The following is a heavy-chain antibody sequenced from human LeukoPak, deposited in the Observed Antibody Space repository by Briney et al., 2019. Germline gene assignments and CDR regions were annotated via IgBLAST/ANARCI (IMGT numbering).Heavy chain of an antibody. CDR3: ARGARGRYFDWLISDY. J-gene: IGHJ4*02. D-gene: IGHD3-9*01. CDR2: ISSSSSYI. V-gene: IGHV3-21*01. CDR1: GFTFSSYS. Sequence: PGGSLRLSCAASGFTFSSYSMSWVRQAPGKGLEWVSSISSSSSYIYYADSVKGRFTISRDNAKNSLYLQMNSLRAEDTAVYYCARGARGRYFDWLISDYWGQGTLVTVSS.